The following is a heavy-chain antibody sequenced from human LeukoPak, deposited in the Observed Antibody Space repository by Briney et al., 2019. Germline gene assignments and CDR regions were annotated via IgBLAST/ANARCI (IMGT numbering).Heavy chain of an antibody. J-gene: IGHJ4*02. CDR3: ARQVVVPAAFDY. Sequence: GESLQISCQGSGYSFTSYWIGWVRQMPGKCLEWMGIIYPGDSDTRYSPSFQGQVTISADKSISTAYLQWSSLKASDTAMYYCARQVVVPAAFDYWGQGTLVTVSS. CDR2: IYPGDSDT. D-gene: IGHD2-2*01. V-gene: IGHV5-51*01. CDR1: GYSFTSYW.